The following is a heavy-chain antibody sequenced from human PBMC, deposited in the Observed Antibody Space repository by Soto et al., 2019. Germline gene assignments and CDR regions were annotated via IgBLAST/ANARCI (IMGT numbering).Heavy chain of an antibody. Sequence: SVKVSCKASGGTFSSYAISWVRQAPGQGLEWMGGIIPIFGTANYAQKFQGRVTITADESTSTAYMELSSLRSEDTAVYYCARDLGRSYYYDSSGYYDYWGQGTLVTVSS. J-gene: IGHJ4*02. CDR1: GGTFSSYA. V-gene: IGHV1-69*13. CDR2: IIPIFGTA. D-gene: IGHD3-22*01. CDR3: ARDLGRSYYYDSSGYYDY.